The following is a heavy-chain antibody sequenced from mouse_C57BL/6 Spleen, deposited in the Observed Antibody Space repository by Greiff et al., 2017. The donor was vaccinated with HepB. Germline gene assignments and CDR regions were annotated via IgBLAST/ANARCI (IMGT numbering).Heavy chain of an antibody. CDR2: IDPSDSYT. Sequence: QVQLQQPGAELVRPGTSVKLSCKASGYTFTSYWMHWVKQRPGQGLEWIGVIDPSDSYTNYNQKFKGKATLTVDTSSSTAYMQLSSLTSEDSAVYYCARKGLYYGSSHWYFDVWGTGTTVTVSS. CDR3: ARKGLYYGSSHWYFDV. CDR1: GYTFTSYW. D-gene: IGHD1-1*01. J-gene: IGHJ1*03. V-gene: IGHV1-59*01.